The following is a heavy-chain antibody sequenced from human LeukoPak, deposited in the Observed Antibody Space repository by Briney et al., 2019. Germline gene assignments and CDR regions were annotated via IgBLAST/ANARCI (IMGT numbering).Heavy chain of an antibody. V-gene: IGHV3-74*01. CDR2: INSDGSNK. CDR3: ARWGPYCSSTSCYGLGY. J-gene: IGHJ4*02. Sequence: TGGSLRLSCAASGFTLSTYWMHWVRQAPGKGLVWVSRINSDGSNKSYADSVKGRFTISRDNAKNTLYLQMNSLRAEDTAVYYCARWGPYCSSTSCYGLGYWGQGTLVTVSS. CDR1: GFTLSTYW. D-gene: IGHD2-2*01.